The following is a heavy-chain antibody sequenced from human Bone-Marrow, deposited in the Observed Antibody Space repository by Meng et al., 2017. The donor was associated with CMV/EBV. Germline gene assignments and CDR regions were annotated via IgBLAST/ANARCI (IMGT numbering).Heavy chain of an antibody. CDR3: ARGDDFWSGYLSSLALDY. CDR2: IYYSGST. V-gene: IGHV4-59*01. D-gene: IGHD3-3*01. CDR1: GGSISSYY. Sequence: LRLSCTVSGGSISSYYWSWIRQPPGKGLEWIGYIYYSGSTNYNPSLKSRVTISVDTSKNQFSLKLSSVTAADTAVYYCARGDDFWSGYLSSLALDYWGQGTLVTVSS. J-gene: IGHJ4*02.